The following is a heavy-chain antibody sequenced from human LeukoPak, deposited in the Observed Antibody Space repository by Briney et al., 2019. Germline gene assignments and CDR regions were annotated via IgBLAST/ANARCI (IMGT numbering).Heavy chain of an antibody. V-gene: IGHV3-30-3*01. CDR2: ISYDGSNK. D-gene: IGHD3-10*01. J-gene: IGHJ4*02. CDR1: GFTFSSYA. CDR3: ARGDRPGY. Sequence: GGSLRLSCAASGFTFSSYAMHWVRQAPGKGLEWVAVISYDGSNKYYADSVKGRFTISRDNSKNTLYLQVNSLRAEDTAVYYCARGDRPGYWGQGTLVTVSS.